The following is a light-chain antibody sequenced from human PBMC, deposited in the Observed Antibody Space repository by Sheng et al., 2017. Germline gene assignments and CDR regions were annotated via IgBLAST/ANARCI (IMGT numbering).Light chain of an antibody. CDR1: VLAKXY. Sequence: SYELTQPSSVSVSPGQTARITCSGDVLAKXYLRWFQQKPGQAPILVIYKDTERPSGIPERFSGSSSGTTVTLTISGAQVEDEADYYCYSVAGNNLGVFGGGTKLTVL. CDR2: KDT. V-gene: IGLV3-27*01. J-gene: IGLJ3*02. CDR3: YSVAGNNLGV.